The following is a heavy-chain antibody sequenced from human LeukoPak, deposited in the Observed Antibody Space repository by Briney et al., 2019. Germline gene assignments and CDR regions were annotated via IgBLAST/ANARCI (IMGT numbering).Heavy chain of an antibody. CDR1: GFTFDDYT. D-gene: IGHD3-22*01. CDR2: IFPSGGEI. CDR3: ARDPPDYYDSSGYPAHFDY. V-gene: IGHV3-21*01. Sequence: GGSLRLSCAASGFTFDDYTMHWVRQAPGKGLEWVSSIFPSGGEIHYADSVRGRFTISRDNAKNSLYLQMNSLRAEDTAVYYCARDPPDYYDSSGYPAHFDYWGQGTLVTVSS. J-gene: IGHJ4*02.